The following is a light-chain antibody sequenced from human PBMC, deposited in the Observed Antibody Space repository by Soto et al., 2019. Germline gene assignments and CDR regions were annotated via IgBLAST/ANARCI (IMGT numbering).Light chain of an antibody. CDR1: QSVSSN. J-gene: IGKJ4*01. CDR3: QQYNNWPPLT. V-gene: IGKV3-15*01. CDR2: GAS. Sequence: EIVMTQSPATLSVSPGERATLSCRASQSVSSNLAWYQQKPGHAPRLLIYGASTRATGIPARFSGSWSETEFTLTISSLQSEDFAVYYCQQYNNWPPLTFGGGTKVEIK.